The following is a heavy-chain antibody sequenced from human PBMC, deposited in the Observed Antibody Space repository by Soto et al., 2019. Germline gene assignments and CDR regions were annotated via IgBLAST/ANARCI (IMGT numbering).Heavy chain of an antibody. D-gene: IGHD6-19*01. CDR2: ISNDETKK. CDR3: ARSIAVAGLDY. V-gene: IGHV3-30*04. Sequence: GGSLRLSCAASGLFFNTYAVHWVRQAPGKGLDCVAVISNDETKKYFADSVKSRVSISRDSSKNTVYLQMDSLTAEDTAVYYCARSIAVAGLDYWGPGTLVTVSS. J-gene: IGHJ4*02. CDR1: GLFFNTYA.